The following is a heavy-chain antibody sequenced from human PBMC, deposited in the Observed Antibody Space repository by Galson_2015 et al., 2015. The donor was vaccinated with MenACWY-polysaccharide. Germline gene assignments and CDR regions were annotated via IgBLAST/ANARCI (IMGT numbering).Heavy chain of an antibody. Sequence: SLRLSCAASGFTFSTYWMHWVRQAPGKGLVWVSRIKSDGSSTTYTDSVKGRFTISRDNAKNTLYLQMNSLRAEGTAVYYCARGYSGDDGGQGTLVTVSS. V-gene: IGHV3-74*01. J-gene: IGHJ4*02. D-gene: IGHD5-12*01. CDR2: IKSDGSST. CDR1: GFTFSTYW. CDR3: ARGYSGDD.